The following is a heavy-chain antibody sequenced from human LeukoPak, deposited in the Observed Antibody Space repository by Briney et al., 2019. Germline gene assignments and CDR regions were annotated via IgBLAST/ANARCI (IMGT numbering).Heavy chain of an antibody. V-gene: IGHV3-33*06. CDR1: GFTFSSYG. CDR3: AKGRLVPDY. J-gene: IGHJ4*02. D-gene: IGHD3-9*01. CDR2: IWYDGSNK. Sequence: GRSLRLSCAASGFTFSSYGMHWVRQAPGKGLEWVAVIWYDGSNKYYADSVRGRFTTSRDNSKNTLYLQMNSLRAEDTAVYYCAKGRLVPDYWGQGILVTVSS.